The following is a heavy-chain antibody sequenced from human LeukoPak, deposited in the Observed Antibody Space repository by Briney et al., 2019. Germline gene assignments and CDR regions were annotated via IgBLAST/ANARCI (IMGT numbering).Heavy chain of an antibody. CDR1: GGSISTSSYY. J-gene: IGHJ5*02. CDR3: ARHGVTMVRGRNNWFDP. V-gene: IGHV4-39*01. CDR2: INHSGST. D-gene: IGHD3-10*01. Sequence: PSETLSLTCTVSGGSISTSSYYWSWIRQPPGKGLEWIGEINHSGSTNYNPSLKSRVTISVDTSKNQFSLKLSSVTAADTAVYYCARHGVTMVRGRNNWFDPWGQGTLVTVSS.